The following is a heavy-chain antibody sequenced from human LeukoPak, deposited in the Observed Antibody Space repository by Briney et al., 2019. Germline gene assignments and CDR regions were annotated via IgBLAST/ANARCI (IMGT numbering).Heavy chain of an antibody. J-gene: IGHJ4*02. CDR1: GYTFTSYG. V-gene: IGHV1-18*04. D-gene: IGHD3-10*01. Sequence: ASVKVSCKASGYTFTSYGIIWVRQAPGQGLEWMGWISPYNGNTHYVQKLQGRVTMTTDTSTSTAYMELRRLRSDDTAVYYCARGENLWGLYGSGSQKSLDYWGQGTLVTVSS. CDR2: ISPYNGNT. CDR3: ARGENLWGLYGSGSQKSLDY.